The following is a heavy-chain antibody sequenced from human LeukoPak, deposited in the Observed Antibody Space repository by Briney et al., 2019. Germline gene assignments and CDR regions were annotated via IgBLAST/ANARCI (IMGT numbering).Heavy chain of an antibody. CDR3: ARGIAAAGLYYYYYMDV. D-gene: IGHD6-13*01. J-gene: IGHJ6*03. CDR1: GGSISSSSYY. Sequence: NPSETLSLTCTVSGGSISSSSYYWGWIRQPPGKGLEWIGSIYYSGSTYYNPSLKSRVTISVDTSKNQFSLKLSSVTAADTAVYYCARGIAAAGLYYYYYMDVWGKGTTVTVS. CDR2: IYYSGST. V-gene: IGHV4-39*07.